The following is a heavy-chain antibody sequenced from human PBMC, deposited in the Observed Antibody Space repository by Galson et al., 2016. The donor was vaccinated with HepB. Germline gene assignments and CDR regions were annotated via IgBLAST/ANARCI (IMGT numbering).Heavy chain of an antibody. CDR2: ISANSGNT. J-gene: IGHJ4*02. D-gene: IGHD5-24*01. CDR3: ARDVQFRLDY. CDR1: GYRFPTYG. Sequence: SCKVSGYRFPTYGISWVRQAPGQGLEWPGWISANSGNTYYAQKFQDRVTMTRDTSASTVYMDLRSLRSDDTAVYYCARDVQFRLDYWGQGTLVTVSS. V-gene: IGHV1-18*04.